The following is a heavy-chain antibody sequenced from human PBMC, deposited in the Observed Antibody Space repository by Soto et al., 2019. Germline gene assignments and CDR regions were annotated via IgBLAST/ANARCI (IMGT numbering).Heavy chain of an antibody. Sequence: GGSLRLSCAASGFTFSSYAMHWVRQAPGKWLEWVAVISYDGSNKYYADSVKGRSTISRDNSKNTLYLQMNSLRAEDTAVYYCARDGVAAAGNHYYYYYGMDVWGQGTTVTVSS. D-gene: IGHD6-13*01. J-gene: IGHJ6*02. CDR3: ARDGVAAAGNHYYYYYGMDV. CDR2: ISYDGSNK. CDR1: GFTFSSYA. V-gene: IGHV3-30-3*01.